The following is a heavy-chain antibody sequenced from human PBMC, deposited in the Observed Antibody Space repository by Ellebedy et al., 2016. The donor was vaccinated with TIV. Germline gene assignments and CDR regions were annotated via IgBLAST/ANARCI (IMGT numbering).Heavy chain of an antibody. Sequence: PGGSLRLSCAPSGSTFSPNWMYWVRQAPGKGLEWVANIKEDGSEAYYVDSVNGRFTISRDNAKNSLYLQMNSLRAEDTAVYYCVRDLHWSYFDWGQGTLVTVSS. CDR2: IKEDGSEA. D-gene: IGHD1-26*01. V-gene: IGHV3-7*03. CDR3: VRDLHWSYFD. J-gene: IGHJ4*02. CDR1: GSTFSPNW.